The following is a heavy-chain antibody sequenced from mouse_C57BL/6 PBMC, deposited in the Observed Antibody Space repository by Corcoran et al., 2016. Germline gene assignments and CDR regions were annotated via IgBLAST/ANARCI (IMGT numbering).Heavy chain of an antibody. Sequence: EVQLQQSGPELVKPGASVKISCKASGYTFTDYYMNWVKQRHGKSLEWIGDINPNNGGTSYNQKFTGKARLTVDKSSSTAYMELRSLTSEDSAVYYCARGRSSLYFDYGGPGTTLTVSS. CDR1: GYTFTDYY. J-gene: IGHJ2*01. V-gene: IGHV1-26*01. CDR3: ARGRSSLYFDY. CDR2: INPNNGGT. D-gene: IGHD1-1*01.